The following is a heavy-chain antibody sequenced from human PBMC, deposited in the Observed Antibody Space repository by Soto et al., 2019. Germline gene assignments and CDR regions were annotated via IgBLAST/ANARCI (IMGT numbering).Heavy chain of an antibody. CDR3: ARGRYGDY. V-gene: IGHV1-18*01. Sequence: QVHLVQSGAEVKKPGASVKVSCQGSGYAFTTYGITWVRQAPGQGLEWMGWISAHNGNTNYAQKLQGRVTVTRDTSTSTADMELRSLRYDDTAVYYCARGRYGDYWGQGALVNVSS. J-gene: IGHJ4*02. D-gene: IGHD1-1*01. CDR1: GYAFTTYG. CDR2: ISAHNGNT.